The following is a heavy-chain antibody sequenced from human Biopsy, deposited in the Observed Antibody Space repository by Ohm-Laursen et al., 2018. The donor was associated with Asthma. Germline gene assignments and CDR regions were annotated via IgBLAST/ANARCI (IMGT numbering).Heavy chain of an antibody. V-gene: IGHV1-3*01. D-gene: IGHD3-9*01. CDR1: GGTFSSNS. Sequence: ATVKISCKASGGTFSSNSINWVRQAPGQGLEWMGWINAANGNTKYSQKFQGRLTISRDTSASTAYMDLSSLRSEDTAVYYCARTYFDFLTGQVHDAFAMWGQGTMVTVSS. CDR2: INAANGNT. J-gene: IGHJ3*02. CDR3: ARTYFDFLTGQVHDAFAM.